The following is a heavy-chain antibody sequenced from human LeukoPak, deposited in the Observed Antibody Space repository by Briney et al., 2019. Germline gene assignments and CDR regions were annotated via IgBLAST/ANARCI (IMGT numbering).Heavy chain of an antibody. J-gene: IGHJ6*03. Sequence: SETLSLTCAVYGGSFSGYYWSWIRQPPGKGLEWIGEINHSGSTNYNPSLKSRVTISVDTSKNQFSLKLSSVTAADTAVYYCARLPNYYYYYYMDVWGKGTTVTVSS. CDR1: GGSFSGYY. CDR2: INHSGST. V-gene: IGHV4-34*01. CDR3: ARLPNYYYYYYMDV.